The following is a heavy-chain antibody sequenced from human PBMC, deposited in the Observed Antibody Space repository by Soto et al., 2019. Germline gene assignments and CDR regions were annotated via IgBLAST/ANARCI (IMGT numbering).Heavy chain of an antibody. V-gene: IGHV4-4*02. CDR2: MYHTGTA. D-gene: IGHD2-15*01. CDR1: GTSVSSTYW. J-gene: IGHJ5*02. Sequence: SETLSLTCVVSGTSVSSTYWCTWVRQAPGKGLEWLGEMYHTGTANYNPSLKNRATISVDKSNNQFSLKLTSMTAADTAVYYCATLPPRIVVVLSPFPSWGQGTPVTVSS. CDR3: ATLPPRIVVVLSPFPS.